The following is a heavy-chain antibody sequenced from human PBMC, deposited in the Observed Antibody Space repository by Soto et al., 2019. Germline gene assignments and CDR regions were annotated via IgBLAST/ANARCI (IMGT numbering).Heavy chain of an antibody. CDR3: AKAKYSGYDISLNFDY. V-gene: IGHV3-23*01. CDR1: GFTFGSYA. J-gene: IGHJ4*02. CDR2: IGGSGGST. D-gene: IGHD5-12*01. Sequence: EVQLLESGGGLVQPGGSLRLSCAVSGFTFGSYAMSWVRQAPGKGLEWVSGIGGSGGSTYYADSVKGRFTSSRDNSKNTLYLQMNSLRVEDTAVYYCAKAKYSGYDISLNFDYWGQGTLVTVSS.